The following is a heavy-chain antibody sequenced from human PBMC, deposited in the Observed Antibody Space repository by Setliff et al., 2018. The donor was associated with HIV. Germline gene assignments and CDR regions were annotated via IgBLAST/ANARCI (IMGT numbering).Heavy chain of an antibody. CDR1: GHSFTTYF. D-gene: IGHD6-6*01. J-gene: IGHJ4*02. V-gene: IGHV1-69*13. CDR3: ARDPTGGAARFDY. Sequence: GASVKVSCKASGHSFTTYFLHWVRQAPGQELEWMGGIIPVFGPPNYAQRFQRRLTITADESTNTAYMELSSLKSGDTAVYYCARDPTGGAARFDYWGQGTLVTVSS. CDR2: IIPVFGPP.